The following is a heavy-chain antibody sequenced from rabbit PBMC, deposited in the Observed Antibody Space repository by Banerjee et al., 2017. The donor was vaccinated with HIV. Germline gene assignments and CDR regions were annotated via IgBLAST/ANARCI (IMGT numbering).Heavy chain of an antibody. CDR1: GFSFSSGYW. V-gene: IGHV1S45*01. CDR2: IWGGTGGNT. Sequence: QQQLEEFGGDLVKPEGSLTLTCTASGFSFSSGYWICWVRQAPGKGLEWIACIWGGTGGNTYYASWATGRFTISKTSSTTVTLQMTSLTAADTATYLCARDLAGVIGWNFNLWGPGTLVTVS. D-gene: IGHD4-1*01. J-gene: IGHJ4*01. CDR3: ARDLAGVIGWNFNL.